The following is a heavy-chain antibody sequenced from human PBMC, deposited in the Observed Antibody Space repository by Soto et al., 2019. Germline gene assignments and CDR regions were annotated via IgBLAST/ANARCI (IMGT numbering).Heavy chain of an antibody. V-gene: IGHV1-69*01. D-gene: IGHD6-13*01. J-gene: IGHJ4*02. Sequence: QVQVVQSGAEVKKPGSSVKVSCKASGGTFSNYAISWVRQAPGHGLEWVGGLIPLTETPVYAQKVQGRRTSAAEEMRTAAYMELSSLKSYDTTVDYCTITTRNSWTCDFWGQGTLLTVSS. CDR1: GGTFSNYA. CDR2: LIPLTETP. CDR3: TITTRNSWTCDF.